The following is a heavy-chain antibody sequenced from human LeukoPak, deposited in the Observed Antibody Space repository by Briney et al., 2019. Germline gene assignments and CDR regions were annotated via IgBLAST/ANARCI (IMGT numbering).Heavy chain of an antibody. J-gene: IGHJ4*02. CDR2: INHSGST. CDR1: GGSISSYY. Sequence: SETLSLTCTVSGGSISSYYWSWIRQPPGKGLEWIGEINHSGSTNYNPSLKSRVTISVDTSKNQFSLKLSSVTAADTAVYYCASSVLRRGDYWGQGTLVTVSS. V-gene: IGHV4-34*01. CDR3: ASSVLRRGDY. D-gene: IGHD3-16*01.